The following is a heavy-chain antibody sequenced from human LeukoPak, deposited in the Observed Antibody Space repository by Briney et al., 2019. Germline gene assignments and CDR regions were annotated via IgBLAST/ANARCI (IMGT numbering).Heavy chain of an antibody. CDR2: VSVYRDNT. Sequence: ASVKVSCKASGYTFSSYNINLVRQAPGQGLEWMGWVSVYRDNTKYSQKLQGRSTKYPQKLQGRVTVTTDTSTSTAYMELRSLRCDDTAVYFCARESPPGYYDSSGYAPPPDYWGQGTLVTVSS. V-gene: IGHV1-18*01. J-gene: IGHJ4*02. CDR3: ARESPPGYYDSSGYAPPPDY. D-gene: IGHD3-22*01. CDR1: GYTFSSYN.